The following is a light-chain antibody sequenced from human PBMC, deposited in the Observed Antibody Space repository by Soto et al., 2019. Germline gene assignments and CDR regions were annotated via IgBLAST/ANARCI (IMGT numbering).Light chain of an antibody. CDR1: QDISNY. CDR3: QQYSHLIT. J-gene: IGKJ5*01. CDR2: DAS. V-gene: IGKV1-33*01. Sequence: DIQITQSPSSLSASVGDRVTTTCQASQDISNYLNWYQQKLGKAPKLLIYDASNLETGVPSRFSGSGSGTDFTFTISSLQPEDIATYYYQQYSHLITFGQGTRLEI.